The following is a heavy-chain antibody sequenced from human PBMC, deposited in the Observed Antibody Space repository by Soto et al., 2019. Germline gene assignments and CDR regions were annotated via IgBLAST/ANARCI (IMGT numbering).Heavy chain of an antibody. V-gene: IGHV3-74*01. CDR1: GFTLSGRS. CDR3: ARGWCCPDV. D-gene: IGHD2-8*02. CDR2: IDNAGTDS. J-gene: IGHJ6*04. Sequence: EVQLVEPGGGLVQPGGSLRLSCAASGFTLSGRSMHWVRQAPGKGLVWVSGIDNAGTDSTYADSVKGRFTSSRDNAKNMLYLQMNGLRVEDTAVYFCARGWCCPDVWGKGTTVTVSS.